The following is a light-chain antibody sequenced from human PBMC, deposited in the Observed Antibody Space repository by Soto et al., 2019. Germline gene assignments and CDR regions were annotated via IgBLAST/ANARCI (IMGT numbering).Light chain of an antibody. Sequence: EKGMTQSPATLSVSPGERATLSCRASQSVSSNLAWYQQKPGQAPRLLIYGASTRATGLPSRFSGSESGTETTLTISSLQSEDFAVYYCQQYNNWHWTFGQGTKVEIK. V-gene: IGKV3-15*01. CDR1: QSVSSN. J-gene: IGKJ1*01. CDR3: QQYNNWHWT. CDR2: GAS.